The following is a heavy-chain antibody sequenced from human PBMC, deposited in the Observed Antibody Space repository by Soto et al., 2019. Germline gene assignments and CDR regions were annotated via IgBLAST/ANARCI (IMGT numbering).Heavy chain of an antibody. D-gene: IGHD2-15*01. CDR3: ARDPGYCCGGSCSFGAFDI. CDR2: INAGNGNT. CDR1: GYTFTSYA. V-gene: IGHV1-3*01. J-gene: IGHJ3*02. Sequence: QVQLVQSGAEVKKPGASVKVSCKASGYTFTSYAMHWVRQAPGQRLEWMGWINAGNGNTKYSQKFQGRVTITRDTCASKADMELISLRSEDMAVYSCARDPGYCCGGSCSFGAFDIWGQGTMVTVSS.